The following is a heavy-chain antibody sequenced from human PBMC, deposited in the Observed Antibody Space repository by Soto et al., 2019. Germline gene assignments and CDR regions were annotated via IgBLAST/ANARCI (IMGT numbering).Heavy chain of an antibody. CDR3: ARGYSGYDWIFDY. D-gene: IGHD5-12*01. CDR2: IYYSGST. J-gene: IGHJ4*02. Sequence: PSETLSLTCTVSGGSISSYYWSWIRQPPGKGLEWIGYIYYSGSTNYNPSLKSRVTISVDTSKNQFSLKLSSVTAADTAVYYCARGYSGYDWIFDYWGQGTQVTVSS. CDR1: GGSISSYY. V-gene: IGHV4-59*08.